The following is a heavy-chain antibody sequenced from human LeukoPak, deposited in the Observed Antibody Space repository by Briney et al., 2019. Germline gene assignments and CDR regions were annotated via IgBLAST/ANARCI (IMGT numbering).Heavy chain of an antibody. CDR1: GFSFSNAW. Sequence: GGSLRLSCATSGFSFSNAWMNWVRQAPGGGLEWISSISGDGARTYYTNSVKGRLTISRDNPKNTLFLQVNSLRVEDTAVYYCAKGGLTTPLHYWGQGTLVTVSS. CDR3: AKGGLTTPLHY. CDR2: ISGDGART. V-gene: IGHV3-23*01. D-gene: IGHD1-14*01. J-gene: IGHJ4*02.